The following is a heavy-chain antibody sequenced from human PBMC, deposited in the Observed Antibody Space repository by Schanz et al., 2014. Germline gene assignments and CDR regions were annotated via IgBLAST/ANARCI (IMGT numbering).Heavy chain of an antibody. Sequence: EVQLVESGGGLIQPGGSLRLSCAVSGFTVNTNYMSWVRQAPGKGLEWISSMYINSGSTQYADSVKGRFIISRYSSKKTLFLQRNSLRAEDTAVYFCARDGGRDGYNLAFDVWGQGTLVTVSS. CDR2: MYINSGST. D-gene: IGHD5-12*01. CDR3: ARDGGRDGYNLAFDV. V-gene: IGHV3-53*01. CDR1: GFTVNTNY. J-gene: IGHJ3*01.